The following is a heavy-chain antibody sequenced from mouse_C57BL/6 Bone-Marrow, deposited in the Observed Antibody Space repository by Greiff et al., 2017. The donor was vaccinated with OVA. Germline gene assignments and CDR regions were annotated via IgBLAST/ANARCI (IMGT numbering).Heavy chain of an antibody. Sequence: EVKLMESGGGLVKPGGSLKLSCAASGFTFSSYAMSWVRQTPEKRLEWVATISDGGSYTYYPDNVKGRFTISRDNAKNNLYLQMSHLKAEDTAMYYCAVLGRGFAYWGQGTLVTVSA. V-gene: IGHV5-4*03. CDR2: ISDGGSYT. CDR1: GFTFSSYA. D-gene: IGHD4-1*01. CDR3: AVLGRGFAY. J-gene: IGHJ3*01.